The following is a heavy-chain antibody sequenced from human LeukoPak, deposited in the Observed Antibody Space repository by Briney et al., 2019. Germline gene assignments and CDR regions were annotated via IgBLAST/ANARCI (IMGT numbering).Heavy chain of an antibody. Sequence: PSETRSLPCPVYGGFFNGYYLSWIRPPPGKGLEWIGEINHSGSTNYNPSLKSRVTLSVDTSKNQFSLKLSSVTAADTAVYYCARPKSGGFFDYWGQGTLVTVSS. D-gene: IGHD3-16*01. V-gene: IGHV4-34*01. CDR1: GGFFNGYY. J-gene: IGHJ4*02. CDR3: ARPKSGGFFDY. CDR2: INHSGST.